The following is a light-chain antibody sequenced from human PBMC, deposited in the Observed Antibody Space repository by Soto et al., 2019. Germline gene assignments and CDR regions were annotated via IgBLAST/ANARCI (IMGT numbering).Light chain of an antibody. CDR1: QSVRSN. CDR3: QQYDNWPRT. Sequence: DKMMTQSPATLSVSPGERATLSCGASQSVRSNVAWYQQKPGQPPRLLIYDASTRATGIPSRFSGSGSGTEFTLTISSLKSEDFAVYYCQQYDNWPRTFXQGTKADIK. CDR2: DAS. V-gene: IGKV3-15*01. J-gene: IGKJ1*01.